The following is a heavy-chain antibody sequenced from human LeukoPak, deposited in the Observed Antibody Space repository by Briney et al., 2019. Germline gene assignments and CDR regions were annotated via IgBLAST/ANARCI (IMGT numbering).Heavy chain of an antibody. CDR2: INPSGGST. J-gene: IGHJ4*02. D-gene: IGHD3-22*01. V-gene: IGHV1-46*01. Sequence: GASVKVSCKASGYTFTSYYMHWVRQAPGQGLEWMGIINPSGGSTSYAQKFQGRVTMTRDTSTSTVYMELSSLRSEDTAVYYCATDGPYDSSGYYYVGHYWGQGTLVTVSS. CDR3: ATDGPYDSSGYYYVGHY. CDR1: GYTFTSYY.